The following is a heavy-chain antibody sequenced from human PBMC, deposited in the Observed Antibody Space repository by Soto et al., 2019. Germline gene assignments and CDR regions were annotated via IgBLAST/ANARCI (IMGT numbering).Heavy chain of an antibody. CDR1: GDSIRGGGHY. CDR2: VYHSGCT. J-gene: IGHJ4*03. V-gene: IGHV4-31*03. D-gene: IGHD7-27*01. CDR3: ARDTGLAPTVWGY. Sequence: SETLSLTCSVSGDSIRGGGHYWNWIRQFPGKGLEWIGYVYHSGCTHYNPSLRGRLTISIDTSKNQFSLRLISVTAADTALYYCARDTGLAPTVWGYWGHGTQVTVSS.